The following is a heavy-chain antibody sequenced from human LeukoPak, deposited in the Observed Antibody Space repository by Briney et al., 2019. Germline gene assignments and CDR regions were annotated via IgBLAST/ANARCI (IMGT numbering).Heavy chain of an antibody. CDR1: GGSFSGYY. J-gene: IGHJ5*02. D-gene: IGHD3-3*01. V-gene: IGHV4-34*01. Sequence: SETLSLTCAVYGGSFSGYYWSWIRQPPGKGLEWIGEINHSGSTNYNPSLKSRVTISVDTSKNQFSLKLSSVTDADTAVYYCARGRITIFGADNWFDPWGQGTLVTVSS. CDR2: INHSGST. CDR3: ARGRITIFGADNWFDP.